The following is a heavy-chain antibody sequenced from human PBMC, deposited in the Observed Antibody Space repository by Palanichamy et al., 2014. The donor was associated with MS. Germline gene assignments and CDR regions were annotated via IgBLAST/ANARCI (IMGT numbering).Heavy chain of an antibody. CDR3: VVLSDQGY. Sequence: EVQLVESGGGLVQPGGSLRLSCAASGFTFSSYWMHWVRQAPGKGLVWVSRINSDGSSTSYADSVKGRFTISRDSAKNSLSLQMNSLRAEDTAAYYCVVLSDQGYWGQGALVTVSS. J-gene: IGHJ4*02. CDR1: GFTFSSYW. V-gene: IGHV3-74*01. CDR2: INSDGSST.